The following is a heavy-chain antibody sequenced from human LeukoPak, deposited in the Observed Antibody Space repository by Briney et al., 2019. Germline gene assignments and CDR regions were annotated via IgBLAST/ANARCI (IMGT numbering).Heavy chain of an antibody. V-gene: IGHV3-66*01. CDR2: IYSGGAT. CDR1: GFTVNNNY. CDR3: ARSGEAGTFDY. D-gene: IGHD6-13*01. J-gene: IGHJ4*02. Sequence: GGSLRLSCAVFGFTVNNNYMNWVRQAPGKGLEWVSVIYSGGATYCADSVKGRFTISRDNSKNTLHLQMNSPRDEDTAVYYCARSGEAGTFDYWGQGTLVTVSS.